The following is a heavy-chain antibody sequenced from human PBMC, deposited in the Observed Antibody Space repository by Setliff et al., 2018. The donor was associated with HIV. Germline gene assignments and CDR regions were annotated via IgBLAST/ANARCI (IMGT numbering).Heavy chain of an antibody. Sequence: GGSLRLSCAASGFTFTDAYMTWVRQAPGKGLEWVGRIKSKADGGTTDYATPVKGRITISRDDSKKMLYLQMNSLKTEDTAIYYCATRRRGRGSLSLVDYWGQGTLVTVSS. CDR3: ATRRRGRGSLSLVDY. V-gene: IGHV3-15*01. CDR1: GFTFTDAY. CDR2: IKSKADGGTT. J-gene: IGHJ4*02. D-gene: IGHD2-15*01.